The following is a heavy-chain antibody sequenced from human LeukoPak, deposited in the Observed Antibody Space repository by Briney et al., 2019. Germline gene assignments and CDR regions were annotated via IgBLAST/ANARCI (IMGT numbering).Heavy chain of an antibody. CDR3: AKGGDYFDTSGYYYEGYFDY. V-gene: IGHV3-23*01. J-gene: IGHJ4*02. CDR2: ISGRDGST. CDR1: GFTFGSYT. Sequence: GGSLRLSCAASGFTFGSYTMSWVRQAPGKGLEWVSAISGRDGSTYYADSVKGQFSISRDNSKNTVSLQMDSLRAEDTAQYYCAKGGDYFDTSGYYYEGYFDYWGQGTLVTVSS. D-gene: IGHD3-22*01.